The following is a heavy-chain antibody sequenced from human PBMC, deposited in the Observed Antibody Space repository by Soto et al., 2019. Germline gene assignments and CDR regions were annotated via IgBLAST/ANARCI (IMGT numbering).Heavy chain of an antibody. D-gene: IGHD3-9*01. CDR3: ARGDCDCLSTYYYYRNVD. CDR1: GYTFTGYY. J-gene: IGHJ6*02. Sequence: ASVKVSCKASGYTFTGYYMHWVRQAPGQGLEWMGWINPNSGGTNYAQKFQGWVTMTRDTSNSTAYMELSRLRSDDTAVSYCARGDCDCLSTYYYYRNVDWGQGTTVSVFS. CDR2: INPNSGGT. V-gene: IGHV1-2*04.